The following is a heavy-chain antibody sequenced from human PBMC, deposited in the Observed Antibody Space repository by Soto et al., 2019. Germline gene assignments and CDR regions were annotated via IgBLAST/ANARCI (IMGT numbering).Heavy chain of an antibody. J-gene: IGHJ4*02. CDR3: ARERRRYSSGQGGYFDY. V-gene: IGHV1-69*13. CDR1: GGTFSSYA. CDR2: IIPIFGTA. D-gene: IGHD6-25*01. Sequence: SVKVSCRSSGGTFSSYAISWVRRAPGQGLEWMGGIIPIFGTANYAQKFQGRVTITADESTSTAYMELSSLRSEDTAVYYCARERRRYSSGQGGYFDYWGQGTLVTVSS.